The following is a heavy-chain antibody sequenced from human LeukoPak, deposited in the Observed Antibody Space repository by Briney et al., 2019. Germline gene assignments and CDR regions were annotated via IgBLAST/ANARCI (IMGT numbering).Heavy chain of an antibody. CDR3: ASGYGDHDAFDI. CDR2: ISSSSSYI. J-gene: IGHJ3*02. V-gene: IGHV3-21*01. D-gene: IGHD4-17*01. Sequence: GGSLRLSCAASGFTFSSYSMNWVRQAPGKGLEWVSSISSSSSYIYYADSVKGRFTISRDNAKNSLYLQMNSLRAEDTAVYYCASGYGDHDAFDIWGQGAMVTVSS. CDR1: GFTFSSYS.